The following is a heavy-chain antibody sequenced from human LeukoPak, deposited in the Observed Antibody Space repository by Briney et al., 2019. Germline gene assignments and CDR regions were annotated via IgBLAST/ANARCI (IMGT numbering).Heavy chain of an antibody. V-gene: IGHV3-21*01. J-gene: IGHJ2*01. CDR3: ARDSSAYYIGYFDL. D-gene: IGHD3-22*01. Sequence: GGSLRLSCAASGFSFSTYSMNWVRQAPGKGLEWVSSISSRSDYIYYADSVKGRFTISRDNAKNSLYLQMNSLRAEDTAVYYCARDSSAYYIGYFDLWGRGSLVTVSS. CDR2: ISSRSDYI. CDR1: GFSFSTYS.